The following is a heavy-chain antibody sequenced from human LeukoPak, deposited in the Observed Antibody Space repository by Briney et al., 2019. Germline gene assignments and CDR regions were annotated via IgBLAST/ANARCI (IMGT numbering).Heavy chain of an antibody. J-gene: IGHJ3*02. D-gene: IGHD3-3*01. CDR3: ARVLYDFWSGYYKGGSSSWYPVGAFDI. V-gene: IGHV1-69*04. CDR1: GGTFSSYA. Sequence: GSSVKVSCKASGGTFSSYAISWVRQAPGQGLEWMGRIIPILGIANYAQKFQGRVTITADKSTSTAYMELSSLRSEDTAVYYCARVLYDFWSGYYKGGSSSWYPVGAFDIWGQGTMVTVPS. CDR2: IIPILGIA.